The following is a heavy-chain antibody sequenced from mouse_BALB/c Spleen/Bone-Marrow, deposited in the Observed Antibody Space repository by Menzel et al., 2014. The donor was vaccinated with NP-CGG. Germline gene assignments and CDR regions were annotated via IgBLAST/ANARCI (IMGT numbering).Heavy chain of an antibody. V-gene: IGHV14-3*02. CDR1: GFNIKDTY. CDR3: ARFPYDYGGGDY. J-gene: IGHJ2*01. D-gene: IGHD2-4*01. Sequence: EVQLQQSGAELVKPGASVKLSCTASGFNIKDTYMHWVKQRPEQGLEWIGRIDPANGNTKYDPKFQGKATITADTSSNTAYLQLSSLTSEDTAVYYCARFPYDYGGGDYWGQGTTLPVSS. CDR2: IDPANGNT.